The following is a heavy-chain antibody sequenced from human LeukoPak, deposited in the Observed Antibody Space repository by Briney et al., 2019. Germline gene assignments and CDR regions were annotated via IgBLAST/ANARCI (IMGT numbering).Heavy chain of an antibody. CDR3: ARVVYGSGSRYGMDV. J-gene: IGHJ6*04. CDR2: INHSGST. V-gene: IGHV4-34*01. Sequence: PSETLSLTCAVYGGSFRGYYWSWIRQPPGKGLEWIGEINHSGSTNYNPSLKSRVTISVDTSKNQFSLKLSSVTAADTAVYYCARVVYGSGSRYGMDVWGKGTTVTDSS. CDR1: GGSFRGYY. D-gene: IGHD3-10*01.